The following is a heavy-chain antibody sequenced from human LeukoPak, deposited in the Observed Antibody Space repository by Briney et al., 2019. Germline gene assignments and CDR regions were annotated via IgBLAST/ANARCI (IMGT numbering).Heavy chain of an antibody. V-gene: IGHV4-59*01. CDR1: GGSISSYY. CDR3: ARGEGYFDY. CDR2: IYYSGST. Sequence: SETLSLTCTVSGGSISSYYWSWIRQPPGKGLEWIGYIYYSGSTNYNPSLKSRVTISVDTSKNQFSLNLKSVTAADTAVYYCARGEGYFDYWGQGTLVTASS. J-gene: IGHJ4*02.